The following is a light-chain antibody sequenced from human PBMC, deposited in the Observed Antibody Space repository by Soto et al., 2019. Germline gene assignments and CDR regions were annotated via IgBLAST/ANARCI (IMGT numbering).Light chain of an antibody. Sequence: EVVMTQSPVTLSVSPGEGATLSCRASQSVISYLAWYQQKPGQAPRLLLYGASTRATDVPARFSGSGSGTEFTLTISSLQPEDFGVYYCQQYNNWPWLTFGGGTKVEI. CDR1: QSVISY. J-gene: IGKJ4*01. CDR2: GAS. V-gene: IGKV3-15*01. CDR3: QQYNNWPWLT.